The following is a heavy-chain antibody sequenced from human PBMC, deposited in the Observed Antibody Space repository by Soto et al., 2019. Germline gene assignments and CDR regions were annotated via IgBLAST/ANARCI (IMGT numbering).Heavy chain of an antibody. V-gene: IGHV4-31*03. CDR2: IYYSGST. Sequence: QVQLQESGPGLVKPSQTPSLTCTVSGDSISSASYYWTWIRQRPGKGLEYIGYIYYSGSTYYNPSLKSRLTISIDTSKNQFSLKLSSVTAADTAVYYCARNRLGSTVTPFDYWGQGTLVTVSS. D-gene: IGHD2-15*01. J-gene: IGHJ4*02. CDR3: ARNRLGSTVTPFDY. CDR1: GDSISSASYY.